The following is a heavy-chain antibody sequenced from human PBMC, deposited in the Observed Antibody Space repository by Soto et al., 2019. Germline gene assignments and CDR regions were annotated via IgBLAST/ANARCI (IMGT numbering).Heavy chain of an antibody. D-gene: IGHD3-16*01. J-gene: IGHJ4*02. CDR1: GFTFSSYW. CDR3: ARVGIGVYHFDY. Sequence: EVQLVESGGGLVQPGGSLRLSCAASGFTFSSYWMHWVRQAPGKGLVWVSRINSDGSTTSYADSVKGRVTISSDNAKNTLDLQMNDLRASDTAVYYCARVGIGVYHFDYWGQGTLVTVSS. V-gene: IGHV3-74*01. CDR2: INSDGSTT.